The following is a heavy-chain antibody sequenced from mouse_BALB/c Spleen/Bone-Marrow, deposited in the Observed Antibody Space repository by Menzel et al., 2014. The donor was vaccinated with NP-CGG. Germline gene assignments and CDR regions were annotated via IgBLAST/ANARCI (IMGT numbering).Heavy chain of an antibody. CDR2: INPYNGDT. Sequence: VHVKQSGPELVKPGASVKISCKAPGYSFTGYFMNWVMQSHGKSLEWIGRINPYNGDTFYNQKFKGKATLTVDKSSSTAHMELRSLASEDSAVYYCARSGYYGSSYFDYWGQGTTLTVSS. CDR1: GYSFTGYF. CDR3: ARSGYYGSSYFDY. V-gene: IGHV1-20*02. D-gene: IGHD1-1*01. J-gene: IGHJ2*01.